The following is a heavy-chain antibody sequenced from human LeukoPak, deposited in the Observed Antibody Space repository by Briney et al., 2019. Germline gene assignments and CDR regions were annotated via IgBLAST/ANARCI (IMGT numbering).Heavy chain of an antibody. CDR1: GGSISSGGYY. V-gene: IGHV4-30-2*01. J-gene: IGHJ4*02. CDR3: ARGQLEPFLFLG. Sequence: SQTLSLTCTVSGGSISSGGYYWSWIRQPPGKGLEWIGYIYHSGSTYYNPSLKSRVTISVDRSKNQFSLKLSSVTAADTAVYYCARGQLEPFLFLGWGQGTLVTVSS. D-gene: IGHD1-1*01. CDR2: IYHSGST.